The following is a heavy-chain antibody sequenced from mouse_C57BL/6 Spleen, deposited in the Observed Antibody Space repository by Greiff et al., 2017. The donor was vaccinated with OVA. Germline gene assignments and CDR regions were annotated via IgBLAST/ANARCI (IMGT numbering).Heavy chain of an antibody. J-gene: IGHJ4*01. CDR3: ARGNSNYPYAMDY. Sequence: QVQLKQPGAELVKPGASVKMSCKASGYTFTSYWITWVKQRPGQGLEWIGDIYPGSGSTNYNEKFKSKATLTVDTSSSTAYMQLSSLTSEDSAVYYVARGNSNYPYAMDYWGQGTSVTVSS. D-gene: IGHD2-5*01. CDR1: GYTFTSYW. V-gene: IGHV1-55*01. CDR2: IYPGSGST.